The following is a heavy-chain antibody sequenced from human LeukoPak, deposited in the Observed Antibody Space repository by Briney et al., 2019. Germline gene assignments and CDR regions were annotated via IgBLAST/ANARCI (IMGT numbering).Heavy chain of an antibody. CDR1: GFTFSSYG. J-gene: IGHJ4*02. CDR2: ISYDGSNK. CDR3: AKDSPSGASSWSTLDY. V-gene: IGHV3-30*18. D-gene: IGHD6-13*01. Sequence: TGGSLRLSRAASGFTFSSYGMHWVRQAPGKGLEWVAVISYDGSNKYYADSVKGRFTISRDNSKNTLYLQMNSLRAEDTAVYYCAKDSPSGASSWSTLDYWGQGTLVTVSS.